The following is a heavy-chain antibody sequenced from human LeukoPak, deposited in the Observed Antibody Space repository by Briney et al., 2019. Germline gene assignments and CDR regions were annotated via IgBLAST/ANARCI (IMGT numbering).Heavy chain of an antibody. Sequence: PGGSLRLSCAASGFTFSDYYMSWIRQAPGKGLEWVSYISSSGSTIYYADSVEGRFTISRDNAKNSLYLQMNSLRAEDTAVYYCASCGESIAAAGEIDYWGQGTLVTVSS. V-gene: IGHV3-11*04. J-gene: IGHJ4*02. CDR2: ISSSGSTI. D-gene: IGHD6-13*01. CDR1: GFTFSDYY. CDR3: ASCGESIAAAGEIDY.